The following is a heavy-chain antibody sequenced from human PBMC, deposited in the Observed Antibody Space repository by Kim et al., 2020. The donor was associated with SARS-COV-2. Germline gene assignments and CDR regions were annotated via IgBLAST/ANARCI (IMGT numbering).Heavy chain of an antibody. J-gene: IGHJ6*03. V-gene: IGHV3-30-3*01. CDR2: ISYDGSNK. Sequence: GGSLRLSCAASGFTFSSYAMHWVRQAPGKGLEWVAVISYDGSNKYYADSVKGRFTISRDNSKNTLYLQMNSLRAEDTAVYYCARADNYYYMDVWAKGTT. CDR1: GFTFSSYA. CDR3: ARADNYYYMDV.